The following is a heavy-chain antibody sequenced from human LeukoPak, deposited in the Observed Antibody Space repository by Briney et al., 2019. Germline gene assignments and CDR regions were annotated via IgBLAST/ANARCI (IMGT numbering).Heavy chain of an antibody. CDR2: IDGSGKTT. CDR3: AKIATWTYFDS. J-gene: IGHJ4*02. Sequence: GGSLSLSCAPSGLTFRSSAISWVRQAPGKGLGWVSDIDGSGKTTHYADSVKGRFTISRDNSKNTLYLQLTSLRVDDTAVYYCAKIATWTYFDSWGRGTLVTVSS. V-gene: IGHV3-23*01. CDR1: GLTFRSSA. D-gene: IGHD2-21*01.